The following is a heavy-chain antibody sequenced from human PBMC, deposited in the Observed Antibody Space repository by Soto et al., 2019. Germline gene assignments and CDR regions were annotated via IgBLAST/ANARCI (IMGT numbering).Heavy chain of an antibody. Sequence: ETLSLTCTVSGGSISGHYWSWIRQSPGKGLEWIGYIFYSGITNYNPSLKSRVTISVDTSRNQFSLRLSSVTAADTAVYFCARVGSSGWAPDYWSQGTLVTVS. D-gene: IGHD6-19*01. CDR2: IFYSGIT. CDR1: GGSISGHY. J-gene: IGHJ4*02. V-gene: IGHV4-59*11. CDR3: ARVGSSGWAPDY.